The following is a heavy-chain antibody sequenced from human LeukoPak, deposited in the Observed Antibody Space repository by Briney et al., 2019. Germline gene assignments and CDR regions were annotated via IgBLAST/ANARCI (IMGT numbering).Heavy chain of an antibody. D-gene: IGHD6-19*01. CDR3: ARAPGSGWYLGYYYYMDV. CDR1: GFTFSSYS. Sequence: GGSLRLSCAAPGFTFSSYSMNWVRQAPGKGLEWVSSISSSSSYIYYADSVKGRFTISRDNAKNSLYLQMNSLRAEDTAVYYCARAPGSGWYLGYYYYMDVWGKGTTVTVSS. J-gene: IGHJ6*03. V-gene: IGHV3-21*01. CDR2: ISSSSSYI.